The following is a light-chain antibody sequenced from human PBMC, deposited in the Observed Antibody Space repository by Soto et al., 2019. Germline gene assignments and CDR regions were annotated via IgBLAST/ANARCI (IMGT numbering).Light chain of an antibody. CDR3: QHYDHLPPLT. CDR2: DVS. Sequence: DIPMIQSPSSLSASVGDRVTITCQASQDIKDYLKWYQQKPGKAPKLLIYDVSNLETGVPSRCSGSGSGTHFSLTISSLQPDDVATYYCQHYDHLPPLTFGGGTRVQIK. V-gene: IGKV1-33*01. CDR1: QDIKDY. J-gene: IGKJ4*01.